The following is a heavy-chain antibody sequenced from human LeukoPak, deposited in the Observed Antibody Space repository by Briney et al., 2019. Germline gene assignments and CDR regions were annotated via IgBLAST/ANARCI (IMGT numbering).Heavy chain of an antibody. J-gene: IGHJ6*03. V-gene: IGHV3-30*02. CDR2: IKFDGTT. Sequence: PGGSLRLSCAASGFTFSDYGMHWVRQAPGKGLEWVTFIKFDGTTYYADSVRGRFTISRDNAKNTLYLQMNSLRAEDTAVYYCARDHRGSGSRYYYYYMDVWGKGTTVTISS. D-gene: IGHD3-10*01. CDR1: GFTFSDYG. CDR3: ARDHRGSGSRYYYYYMDV.